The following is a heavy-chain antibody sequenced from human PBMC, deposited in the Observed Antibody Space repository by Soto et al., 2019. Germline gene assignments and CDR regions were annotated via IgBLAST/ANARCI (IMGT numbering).Heavy chain of an antibody. CDR2: ISFSSSYI. D-gene: IGHD6-19*01. CDR3: AKATTNGGWFNPFDS. Sequence: GGSLRLSCAASGFSFGTYAMNWVRQAPGKGLEWVSFISFSSSYIYYADSVRGRFTVSRDNAKNSLYLQLNNLRAEDTAVYYCAKATTNGGWFNPFDSWGQGALVTVSS. CDR1: GFSFGTYA. J-gene: IGHJ4*02. V-gene: IGHV3-21*01.